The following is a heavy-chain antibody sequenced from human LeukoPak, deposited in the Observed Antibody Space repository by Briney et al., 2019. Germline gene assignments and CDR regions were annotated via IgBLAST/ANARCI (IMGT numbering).Heavy chain of an antibody. Sequence: GGSLRLSCAASGFTFSSYAMHWVRQAPGKGLEWVAIISYDGSNKYYAGSVKGRFTISRDNSKNTLYLQMNSLRAEDTAVYYCARVGPYSSGWYYFDYWGQGTLVTVSS. CDR1: GFTFSSYA. J-gene: IGHJ4*02. D-gene: IGHD6-19*01. CDR3: ARVGPYSSGWYYFDY. V-gene: IGHV3-30-3*01. CDR2: ISYDGSNK.